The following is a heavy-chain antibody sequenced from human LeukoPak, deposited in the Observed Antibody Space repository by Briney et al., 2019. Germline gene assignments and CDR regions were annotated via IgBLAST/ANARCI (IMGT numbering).Heavy chain of an antibody. J-gene: IGHJ4*02. V-gene: IGHV4-39*01. CDR2: LYYSGWST. D-gene: IGHD2-2*01. CDR1: GGSISSSYYY. CDR3: ARLGCSSASCYPGN. Sequence: SETLSLTCTVSGGSISSSYYYWGWVRQPPGKGLEWIGSLYYSGWSTYYNPSLKSRVTISVDTSENQFSLKLNSVTAADTAVYYCARLGCSSASCYPGNWGQGTLVTVSS.